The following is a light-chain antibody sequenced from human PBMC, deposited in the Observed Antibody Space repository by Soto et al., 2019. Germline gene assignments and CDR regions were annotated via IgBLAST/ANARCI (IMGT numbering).Light chain of an antibody. CDR1: QNISRS. V-gene: IGKV3-15*01. CDR2: GTS. CDR3: QQLRSYPST. Sequence: EIVMTQSPVTLSVSPGERATLSCRASQNISRSLAWYQQKPGQGPSLLIYGTSTRAGGVPARFSGGGSGTEFTLTISSLQAEDFASYYCQQLRSYPSTFGGGTKVEIK. J-gene: IGKJ4*01.